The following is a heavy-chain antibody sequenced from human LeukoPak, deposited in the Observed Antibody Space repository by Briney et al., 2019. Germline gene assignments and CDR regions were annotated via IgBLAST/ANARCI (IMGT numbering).Heavy chain of an antibody. J-gene: IGHJ4*02. CDR3: ARSPTRSLRVGEFDF. V-gene: IGHV3-30*09. Sequence: PGRSLRLSCAASGFPFSYYSMHWVRQAPGKGLEWVAVISYDEDNKYYAESVKGRFAISRDNSKDTLYLQMNSLRAGDTAVYYYARSPTRSLRVGEFDFWGQGTLVTVSS. D-gene: IGHD1-26*01. CDR1: GFPFSYYS. CDR2: ISYDEDNK.